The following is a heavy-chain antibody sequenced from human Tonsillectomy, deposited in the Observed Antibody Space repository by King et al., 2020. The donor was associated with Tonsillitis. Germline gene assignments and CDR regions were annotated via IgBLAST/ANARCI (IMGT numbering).Heavy chain of an antibody. Sequence: QLQESGPGLVKPSETLSLTCAVSGYSISSGYYWGWIRQPPGKGQGWIGSIYHSGSTYYNPSLKSRVTISVDTSTNQFSLKLSTVTAADTAVYYCAREFGELLYPPYNWFDPWGQGTLFTVSS. V-gene: IGHV4-38-2*02. CDR3: AREFGELLYPPYNWFDP. D-gene: IGHD3-10*01. CDR1: GYSISSGYY. CDR2: IYHSGST. J-gene: IGHJ5*02.